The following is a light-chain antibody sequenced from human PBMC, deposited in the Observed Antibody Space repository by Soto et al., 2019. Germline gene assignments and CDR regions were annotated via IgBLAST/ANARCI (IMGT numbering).Light chain of an antibody. J-gene: IGKJ5*01. CDR3: QQYDNSPIT. V-gene: IGKV3-20*01. CDR2: GAS. Sequence: EIVLPQSPGILSLSPGERASLSCGASQRISSSFLAWYQQKPGQAPRLLIYGASNRATGIPDRFSGTGSETDFTLTISRQEPEYFAVYYWQQYDNSPITFGQGTRLEIK. CDR1: QRISSSF.